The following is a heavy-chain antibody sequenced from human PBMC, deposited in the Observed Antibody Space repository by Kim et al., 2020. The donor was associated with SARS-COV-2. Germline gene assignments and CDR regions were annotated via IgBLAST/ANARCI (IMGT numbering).Heavy chain of an antibody. CDR3: ARVPDSSSWYEMIGWFDP. Sequence: ASVKVSCKASGYTFTSYAMHWVRQAPGQRLEWMGWINAGNGNTKYSQKFQGRVTITRDTSASTAYMELSSLRSEDTAVYYCARVPDSSSWYEMIGWFDPWGQGTLVTVSS. J-gene: IGHJ5*02. CDR2: INAGNGNT. CDR1: GYTFTSYA. D-gene: IGHD6-13*01. V-gene: IGHV1-3*01.